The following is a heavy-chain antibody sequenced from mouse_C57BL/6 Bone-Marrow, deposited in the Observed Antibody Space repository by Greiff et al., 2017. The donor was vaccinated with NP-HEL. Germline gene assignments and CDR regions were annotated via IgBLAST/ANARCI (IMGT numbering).Heavy chain of an antibody. J-gene: IGHJ4*01. V-gene: IGHV6-6*01. D-gene: IGHD1-1*01. Sequence: EVKLEESGGGLVQPGGSMKLSCAASGFTFSDAWMDWVRQSPEKGLEWVAEIRNKANNHATYYAESVKGRFTISRDDSKSSVYLQMNSLRAEDTGIYYCTLIYYYGSSPYYYAMDYWGQGTSVTVSS. CDR2: IRNKANNHAT. CDR1: GFTFSDAW. CDR3: TLIYYYGSSPYYYAMDY.